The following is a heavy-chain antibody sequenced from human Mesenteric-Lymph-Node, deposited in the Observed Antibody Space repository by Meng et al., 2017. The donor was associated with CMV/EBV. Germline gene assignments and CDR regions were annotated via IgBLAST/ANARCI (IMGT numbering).Heavy chain of an antibody. J-gene: IGHJ4*02. D-gene: IGHD1-26*01. CDR2: INPNSGGT. CDR1: GYTFMDHH. Sequence: ASVKVSCKTSGYTFMDHHLHWVRQAPGQGLEWMGWINPNSGGTNYAQNFQGRVTMTRDTSISTAYMELRRLRSDDTAIYYCARAYIEGGYYHLDYWGQGTLVTVSS. V-gene: IGHV1-2*02. CDR3: ARAYIEGGYYHLDY.